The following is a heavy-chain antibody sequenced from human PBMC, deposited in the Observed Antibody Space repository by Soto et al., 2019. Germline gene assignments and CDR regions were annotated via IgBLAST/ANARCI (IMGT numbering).Heavy chain of an antibody. D-gene: IGHD2-15*01. J-gene: IGHJ6*02. Sequence: QVQLVQSGAEVRKPGAAVMDSCKAAGYTFSITYLHWLRPAPGQGLEWWGLVYPRAGCTNYKESFTGRLNITRDTSASSVYMDRSTLTHAHPAICYCARGYWSGGNFCNGMVFWGQGTTVTLSS. CDR2: VYPRAGCT. CDR3: ARGYWSGGNFCNGMVF. CDR1: GYTFSITY. V-gene: IGHV1-46*01.